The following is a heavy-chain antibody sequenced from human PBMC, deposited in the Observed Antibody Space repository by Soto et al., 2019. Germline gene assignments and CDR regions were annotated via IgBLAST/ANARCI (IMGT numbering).Heavy chain of an antibody. D-gene: IGHD3-16*01. Sequence: QVQLQESGPGLVRPSETLSLTCTVSGDAMSSNYWSWIRQPPGKGLEWIGYVYYAGATSYNPSLKSRVTISVDTSKNQFSLKLSSVTAADTAVYYCARAMGDWGTYYYYYGTDVWGQGTTVTVSS. CDR3: ARAMGDWGTYYYYYGTDV. CDR2: VYYAGAT. V-gene: IGHV4-59*01. CDR1: GDAMSSNY. J-gene: IGHJ6*02.